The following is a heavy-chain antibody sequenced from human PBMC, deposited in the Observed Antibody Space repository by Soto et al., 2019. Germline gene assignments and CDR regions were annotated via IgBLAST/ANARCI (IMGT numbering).Heavy chain of an antibody. V-gene: IGHV3-23*01. Sequence: PGGSLRLSCAASGFTFSSYAMSWVRQAPGKGLEWVSAISGSGGSTYYADSVKGRFTISRDNSKNTLYLQMNSLRAEDAAVYYCAKEERSGSYSKGGGYWGQGTLVTVSS. CDR2: ISGSGGST. D-gene: IGHD1-26*01. J-gene: IGHJ4*02. CDR1: GFTFSSYA. CDR3: AKEERSGSYSKGGGY.